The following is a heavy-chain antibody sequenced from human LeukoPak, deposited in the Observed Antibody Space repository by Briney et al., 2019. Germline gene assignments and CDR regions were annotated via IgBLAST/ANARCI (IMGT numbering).Heavy chain of an antibody. CDR3: AKDSGSLGSGSKRD. D-gene: IGHD5/OR15-5a*01. Sequence: GGSLRLSCAASGFTFSSYGMHWVRQAPGKGLEWVAVISYDGSNKYYADSVKGRFTISRDNSKNTLYLQMNSLRAEDTAVYYCAKDSGSLGSGSKRDWGQGTLVTVSS. CDR1: GFTFSSYG. J-gene: IGHJ4*02. V-gene: IGHV3-30*18. CDR2: ISYDGSNK.